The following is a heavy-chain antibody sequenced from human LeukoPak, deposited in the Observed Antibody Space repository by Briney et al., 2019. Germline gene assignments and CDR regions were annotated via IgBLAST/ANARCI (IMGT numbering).Heavy chain of an antibody. CDR3: ASGIVGVGYSYYYMDV. CDR1: GGTFSSYA. Sequence: ASVKVSCKASGGTFSSYAISWVRQAPGQGLEWMGGSIPIFGTANYAQKFQGRVTITADEYTSTADMELSSMRSEDTAVYYCASGIVGVGYSYYYMDVWGKGTTVTISS. V-gene: IGHV1-69*13. J-gene: IGHJ6*03. D-gene: IGHD1-26*01. CDR2: SIPIFGTA.